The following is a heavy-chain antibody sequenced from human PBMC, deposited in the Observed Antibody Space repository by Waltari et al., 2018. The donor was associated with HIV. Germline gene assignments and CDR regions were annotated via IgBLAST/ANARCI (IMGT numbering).Heavy chain of an antibody. V-gene: IGHV4-34*01. CDR3: ARGRVVTIFGVGAYGMDV. D-gene: IGHD3-3*01. J-gene: IGHJ6*02. CDR1: GGSFSGYY. CDR2: INHSGST. Sequence: QVQLQQWGAGLLKPSETLSLTCAVYGGSFSGYYWSWIRQPPGKGLEWIGEINHSGSTNYNPPLKSRVTISVDTSKNQFSLKLSSVTAADTAVYYCARGRVVTIFGVGAYGMDVWGQGTTVTVSS.